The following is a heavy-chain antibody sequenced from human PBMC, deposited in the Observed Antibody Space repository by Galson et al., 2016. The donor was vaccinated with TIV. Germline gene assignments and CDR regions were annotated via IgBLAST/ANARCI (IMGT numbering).Heavy chain of an antibody. CDR1: GGILRSYA. D-gene: IGHD1-26*01. CDR3: ARGPYGGSHLDDY. Sequence: SVKVSCKASGGILRSYAINWVRQAPGQGLEWMGRILPFFGTANYAQKFQGKVTITADEATMTAYMELSSLKSEDTAVYFCARGPYGGSHLDDYWGPGTLVTVSS. J-gene: IGHJ4*02. V-gene: IGHV1-69*13. CDR2: ILPFFGTA.